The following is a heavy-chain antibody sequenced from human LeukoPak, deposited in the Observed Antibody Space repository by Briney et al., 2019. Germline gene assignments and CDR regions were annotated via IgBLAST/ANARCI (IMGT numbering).Heavy chain of an antibody. D-gene: IGHD2-2*02. V-gene: IGHV3-33*01. J-gene: IGHJ5*02. CDR3: ARESPYCSSTSCYKGFDP. Sequence: GGSPRLSCAASGFTFSSYGMHWVRRAPGKGLEWVAVIWYDGSNKYYADSVKGRFTISRDNSKNTLYLQMNSLRAEDTAVYYCARESPYCSSTSCYKGFDPWVHGTLVTVSS. CDR2: IWYDGSNK. CDR1: GFTFSSYG.